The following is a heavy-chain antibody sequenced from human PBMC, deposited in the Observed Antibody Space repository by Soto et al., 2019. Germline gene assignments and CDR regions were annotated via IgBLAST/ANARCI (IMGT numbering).Heavy chain of an antibody. D-gene: IGHD6-13*01. CDR1: GYTFTSYG. Sequence: QVQLVQSGAEVKKPGASVKVSCKASGYTFTSYGISWVRQAPGQGLEWMGWINAYNGNKKYAQKLQGRVTMTTDTSTSTDYMELRSLRSDDTAAYYCARDLGQQLFDYWGQGTLVTVSS. CDR2: INAYNGNK. CDR3: ARDLGQQLFDY. V-gene: IGHV1-18*01. J-gene: IGHJ4*02.